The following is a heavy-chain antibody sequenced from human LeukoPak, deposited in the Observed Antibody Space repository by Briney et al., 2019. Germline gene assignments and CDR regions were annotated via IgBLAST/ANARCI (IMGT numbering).Heavy chain of an antibody. CDR2: IDARSGIT. J-gene: IGHJ3*02. V-gene: IGHV3-48*01. Sequence: GGSLRLSCAASGFTFTIFGFNWVRQAPGKGPEWISYIDARSGITYYADSVQGRFTISRDDARESVFLQMDGLRVDDTAVYYCARTYDFGRGPPGDAFDNWGPGTWVIVSA. CDR3: ARTYDFGRGPPGDAFDN. CDR1: GFTFTIFG. D-gene: IGHD3-3*01.